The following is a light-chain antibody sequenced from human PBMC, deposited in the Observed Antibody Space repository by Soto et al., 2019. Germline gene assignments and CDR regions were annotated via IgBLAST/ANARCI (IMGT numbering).Light chain of an antibody. CDR1: ENVRTF. Sequence: EVVLTQSPATLSLSPGDLATLSCRASENVRTFVDWYQQKPGQAPRLLIYDTSTRATGVPTRFSGSRSGAECTLTINSLQSEDFAVYYCQPYNNWPLTFGGGTKVDIK. CDR3: QPYNNWPLT. J-gene: IGKJ4*01. V-gene: IGKV3-15*01. CDR2: DTS.